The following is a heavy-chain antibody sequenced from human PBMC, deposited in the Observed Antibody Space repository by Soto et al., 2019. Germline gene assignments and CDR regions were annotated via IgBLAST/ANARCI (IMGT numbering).Heavy chain of an antibody. CDR1: GFTFSSYG. J-gene: IGHJ4*02. D-gene: IGHD6-19*01. V-gene: IGHV3-30*18. CDR2: ISYDGSNK. CDR3: AKDRDRNGGGGWYYYFDY. Sequence: QVQLVESGGGVVQPGRSLRLSCAASGFTFSSYGMHWVRQAPGKGLEWVAVISYDGSNKYYADSVKGRFTISSDNSKNTLYLQMNSLRAEDTAVYYCAKDRDRNGGGGWYYYFDYWGQGTLVTVSS.